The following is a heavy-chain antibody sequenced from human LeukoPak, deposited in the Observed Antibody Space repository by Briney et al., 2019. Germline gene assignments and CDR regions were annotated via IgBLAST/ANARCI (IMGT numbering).Heavy chain of an antibody. V-gene: IGHV4-4*07. CDR3: ARALERRNWFDP. CDR1: GGSISSYY. J-gene: IGHJ5*02. Sequence: SETLSLTCTVSGGSISSYYWSWLRQPAGKGLEWIGRIYTSGSNNYNPSLKRRVTMSVVTSKNQFSLKLISVTAADTAVYYCARALERRNWFDPRGQGTLVTVSS. D-gene: IGHD1-1*01. CDR2: IYTSGSN.